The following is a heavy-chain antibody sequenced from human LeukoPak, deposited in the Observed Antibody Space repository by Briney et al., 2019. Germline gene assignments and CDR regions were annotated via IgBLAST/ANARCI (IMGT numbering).Heavy chain of an antibody. J-gene: IGHJ2*01. CDR1: GGTFSSYA. D-gene: IGHD4-17*01. V-gene: IGHV1-69*13. Sequence: SVKVSCKASGGTFSSYAISWVRQAPGQGLEWMGGIIPVFGTANYAQKFQGRVTITADESTSTAYMELSSLRSEDTAVYYCASDSPGGYGDYWRVDWYFDLWGRGTLVTVSS. CDR2: IIPVFGTA. CDR3: ASDSPGGYGDYWRVDWYFDL.